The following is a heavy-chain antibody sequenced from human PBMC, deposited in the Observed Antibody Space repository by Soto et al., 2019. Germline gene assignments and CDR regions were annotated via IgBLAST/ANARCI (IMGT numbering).Heavy chain of an antibody. CDR2: ISGSGGST. Sequence: GWSLRLACTSSVFTFGDSTMKWVRQAPGKGLEWVSAISGSGGSTYYADSVKGRFTISRDNSKNTLYLQMNSLRAEDTAVYYCASSIPHGSSTFYFDYWGQGTLVTVSS. D-gene: IGHD6-6*01. V-gene: IGHV3-23*01. CDR3: ASSIPHGSSTFYFDY. J-gene: IGHJ4*02. CDR1: VFTFGDST.